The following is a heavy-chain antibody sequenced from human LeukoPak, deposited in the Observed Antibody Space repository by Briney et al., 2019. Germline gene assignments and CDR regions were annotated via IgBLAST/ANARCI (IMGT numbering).Heavy chain of an antibody. J-gene: IGHJ4*02. Sequence: GGSLRLSCAASGFSFSNYWFHWVRQAPGEGLVWVSRTNEHGTIINYADSVKGRFTISRDNAKNTLYLQMHSLRAEDTAIYYCAKSSSGWAKFDFWGQGTLVTVSS. CDR2: TNEHGTII. V-gene: IGHV3-74*01. CDR3: AKSSSGWAKFDF. D-gene: IGHD6-19*01. CDR1: GFSFSNYW.